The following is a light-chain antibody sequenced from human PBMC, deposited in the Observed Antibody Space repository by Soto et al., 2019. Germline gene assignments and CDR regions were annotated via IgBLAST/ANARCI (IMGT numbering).Light chain of an antibody. CDR1: QSVSSSY. Sequence: EIVLTQSPGTLSLSPGERATLSCRASQSVSSSYLAWYQQKPGQAPRLVIYGATSRPTAIPDRFSGSRSGTDFSLTISRLEPEDFAVYYCQQYGSSPTFGQGTKLEIK. V-gene: IGKV3-20*01. CDR2: GAT. J-gene: IGKJ2*01. CDR3: QQYGSSPT.